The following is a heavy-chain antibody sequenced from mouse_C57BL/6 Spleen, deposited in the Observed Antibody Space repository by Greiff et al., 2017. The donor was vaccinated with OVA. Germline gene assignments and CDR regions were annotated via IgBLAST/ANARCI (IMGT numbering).Heavy chain of an antibody. CDR1: GFTFSSYA. CDR3: TRGGKDYYAVDY. Sequence: EVKVVESGEGLVKPGGSLKLSCAASGFTFSSYAMSWVRQTPEKRLEWVAYISSGGDYIYYADTVKGRFTISRDNARNTLYLQLSILKSEDRAMYYCTRGGKDYYAVDYWGQGTSVTVSS. J-gene: IGHJ4*01. CDR2: ISSGGDYI. V-gene: IGHV5-9-1*02.